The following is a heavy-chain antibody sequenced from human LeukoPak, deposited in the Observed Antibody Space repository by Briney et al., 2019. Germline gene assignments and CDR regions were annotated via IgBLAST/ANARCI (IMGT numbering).Heavy chain of an antibody. J-gene: IGHJ5*02. D-gene: IGHD1-14*01. Sequence: PSETLSLTCTVSGGSISSGGYYWSWIRQHPGKGLEWIGYIYYSGSTYYNPSLKSRVTISVDTSKNLFSLKLSSVTAADTAVYYCARDQNRGFDPWGQGTLVTVSS. V-gene: IGHV4-31*03. CDR2: IYYSGST. CDR3: ARDQNRGFDP. CDR1: GGSISSGGYY.